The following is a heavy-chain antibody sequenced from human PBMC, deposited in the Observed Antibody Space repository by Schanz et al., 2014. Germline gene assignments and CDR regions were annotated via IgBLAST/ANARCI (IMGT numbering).Heavy chain of an antibody. CDR2: VSASGGGP. CDR1: GFTFSDYY. J-gene: IGHJ4*02. V-gene: IGHV3-23*04. D-gene: IGHD2-21*01. CDR3: AREDCSATSCYFRY. Sequence: VQLVESGGGLVKPGGSLRLSCAASGFTFSDYYMSWIRQAPGKGLEWVSLVSASGGGPFYADSVKGRFTISRDNSNNTVYLQMNTLRAEDTAVYYCAREDCSATSCYFRYWGQGTLVTVSS.